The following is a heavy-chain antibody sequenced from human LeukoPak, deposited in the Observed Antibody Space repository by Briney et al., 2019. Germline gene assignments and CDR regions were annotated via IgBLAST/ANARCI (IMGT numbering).Heavy chain of an antibody. Sequence: GGSLRLSCAASGFTFSSYSMNWVRQAPGKGLEWMGIIYPGDSDTRYSPSFQGQVTISADKSISTAYLQWSSLKASDTAMYYCARSTLKYSSGWYGDYWGQGTLVTVSS. V-gene: IGHV5-51*01. CDR1: GFTFSSYS. CDR2: IYPGDSDT. D-gene: IGHD6-19*01. CDR3: ARSTLKYSSGWYGDY. J-gene: IGHJ4*02.